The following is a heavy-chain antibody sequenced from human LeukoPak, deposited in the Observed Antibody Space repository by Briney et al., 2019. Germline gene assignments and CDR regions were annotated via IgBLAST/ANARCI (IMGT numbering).Heavy chain of an antibody. J-gene: IGHJ5*02. CDR1: GGSISSGGYY. CDR3: ARVAEYYYGSGTFDP. Sequence: SETLSLTCTVSGGSISSGGYYWSWIRQPPGKGLEWIGYIYHSGSTYYNPSLKSRVTISVDRSKNQFSLKLSSVTAADTVVYYCARVAEYYYGSGTFDPWGQGTLVTVSS. D-gene: IGHD3-10*01. V-gene: IGHV4-30-2*01. CDR2: IYHSGST.